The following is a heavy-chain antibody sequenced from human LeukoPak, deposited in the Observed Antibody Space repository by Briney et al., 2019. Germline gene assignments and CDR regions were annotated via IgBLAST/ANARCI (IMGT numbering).Heavy chain of an antibody. Sequence: GGSLRLSCAASGFTFSSYAMSWVCQAPGKGLEWVSAISGSGGSTYYADSVKGRFTISRDNSKNTLYLQMNSLRAEDTAVYYCAKDNRGETGYFDYWGQGTLVTVSS. CDR3: AKDNRGETGYFDY. J-gene: IGHJ4*02. CDR2: ISGSGGST. D-gene: IGHD1-14*01. CDR1: GFTFSSYA. V-gene: IGHV3-23*01.